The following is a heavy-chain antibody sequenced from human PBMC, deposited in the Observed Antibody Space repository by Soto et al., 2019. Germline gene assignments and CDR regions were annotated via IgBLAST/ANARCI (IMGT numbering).Heavy chain of an antibody. J-gene: IGHJ4*02. CDR3: ARAARETNVGFGDY. V-gene: IGHV1-3*01. D-gene: IGHD1-26*01. Sequence: ASVKVSCKASGYTFTSYAMHWVRQAPGQRLEWMGWINAGNGNTKYSQKFQGRVTITRDTSASTAYMELSSLRSEATAVYYCARAARETNVGFGDYWGKGTLVTVSS. CDR1: GYTFTSYA. CDR2: INAGNGNT.